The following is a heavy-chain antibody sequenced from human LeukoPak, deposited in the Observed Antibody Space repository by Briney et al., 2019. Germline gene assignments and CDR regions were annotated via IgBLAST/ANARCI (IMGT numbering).Heavy chain of an antibody. CDR1: GYTFTGYY. J-gene: IGHJ4*02. V-gene: IGHV1-2*02. CDR3: ARSAAAAGDSNLYYFDY. CDR2: INPNSGGT. Sequence: ASVKVSCKASGYTFTGYYMHWVRQAPGQGLEWMGWINPNSGGTNYAQKLQGRVTMTTDTSTSTAYMELRSLRSDDTAVYYCARSAAAAGDSNLYYFDYWGQGTLVTVSS. D-gene: IGHD6-13*01.